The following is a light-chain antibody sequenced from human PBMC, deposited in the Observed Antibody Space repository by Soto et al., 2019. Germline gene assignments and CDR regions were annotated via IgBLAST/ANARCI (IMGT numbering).Light chain of an antibody. V-gene: IGKV1-5*03. CDR2: KAS. CDR3: QQYNRYSGT. J-gene: IGKJ1*01. Sequence: DIQMTQSPSTLSASVGDRVTITCRASQSISSWLAWYQQKPGKAPKLLIYKASSLESGVPSRFSGSGSGTEFTLTISSLQTADLATYYCQQYNRYSGTFGQGTKVEIK. CDR1: QSISSW.